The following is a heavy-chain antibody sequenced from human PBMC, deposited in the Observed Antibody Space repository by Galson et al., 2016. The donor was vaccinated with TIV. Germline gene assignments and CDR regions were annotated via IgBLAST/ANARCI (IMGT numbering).Heavy chain of an antibody. V-gene: IGHV1-24*01. CDR3: VIGGWGGGFDL. CDR2: FDPQNGEP. D-gene: IGHD3-16*01. J-gene: IGHJ3*01. Sequence: SVKVSCKVSGYTLNELSMHWVRQAPGKGLEWMGVFDPQNGEPIYAQSFQDKVAMTEDTSTDTRYMELTNLRSEDSAVYYCVIGGWGGGFDLWGKGTMVTVSS. CDR1: GYTLNELS.